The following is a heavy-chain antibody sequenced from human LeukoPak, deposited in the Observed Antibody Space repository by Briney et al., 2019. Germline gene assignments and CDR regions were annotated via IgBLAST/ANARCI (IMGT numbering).Heavy chain of an antibody. CDR3: ARPNITSYYDSRGYDGFDV. V-gene: IGHV5-51*01. D-gene: IGHD3-22*01. Sequence: GESLKISCNGSGYXFTTYWIAWVRQMPGKGLEWMGIIYPDDSDTRYSPSFQGEVTISADKSVSTAYLQWSSLKASDTAMYYCARPNITSYYDSRGYDGFDVWGQGTMVTVSS. CDR1: GYXFTTYW. J-gene: IGHJ3*01. CDR2: IYPDDSDT.